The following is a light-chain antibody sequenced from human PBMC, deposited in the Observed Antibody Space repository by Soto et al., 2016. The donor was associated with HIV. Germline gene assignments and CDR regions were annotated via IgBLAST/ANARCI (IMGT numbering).Light chain of an antibody. V-gene: IGLV3-21*03. Sequence: SYVLTQPPSLSVAPRKTARITCGGNNVGSKSVQWYQQRPGQASVLVVYDDSDRPSGIPERLSGSNSGNTATLTISRVEAGDEADYYCQVWDVSTDLVVFGGGTKLTVL. CDR2: DDS. CDR1: NVGSKS. CDR3: QVWDVSTDLVV. J-gene: IGLJ2*01.